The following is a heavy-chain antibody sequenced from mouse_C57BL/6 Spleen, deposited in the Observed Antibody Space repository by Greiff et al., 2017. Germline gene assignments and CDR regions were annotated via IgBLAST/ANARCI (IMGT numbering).Heavy chain of an antibody. CDR2: ISSGGSYT. CDR1: GFTFSSYG. V-gene: IGHV5-6*01. D-gene: IGHD1-1*01. J-gene: IGHJ1*03. Sequence: EVNVVESGGDLVKPGGSLKLSCAASGFTFSSYGMSWVRQTPDKRLEWVATISSGGSYTYYPDSVKGRFTISRDNAKNTLYLQMSSLKSEDTAMYYCARESDYGSSSGYFDVWGTGTTVTVSS. CDR3: ARESDYGSSSGYFDV.